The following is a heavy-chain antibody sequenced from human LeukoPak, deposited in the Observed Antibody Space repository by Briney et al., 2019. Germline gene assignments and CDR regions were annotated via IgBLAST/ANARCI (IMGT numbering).Heavy chain of an antibody. CDR3: ARDGCSGGSCYHNWFDP. J-gene: IGHJ5*02. Sequence: ASVKVSCKTSGYTFTTYAIHWVRQAPGQRLEWMGWINAGNGNTKYSQKFQGRVTITRDTSASTAYMELSSLRSEDTAVYYCARDGCSGGSCYHNWFDPWGQGTLVTVSS. V-gene: IGHV1-3*01. D-gene: IGHD2-15*01. CDR2: INAGNGNT. CDR1: GYTFTTYA.